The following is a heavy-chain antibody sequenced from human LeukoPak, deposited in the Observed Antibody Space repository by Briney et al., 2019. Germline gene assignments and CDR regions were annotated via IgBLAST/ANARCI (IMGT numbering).Heavy chain of an antibody. J-gene: IGHJ4*02. Sequence: GGSLRLSCAASGFTFSSYGMHWVRQAPGKGLEWVAVISYDGSNKYYADSAKGRFTISRDNSKNTLYLQMNSLRAEDTAVYYCAKDNLELPISWGQGTLVTVSS. CDR2: ISYDGSNK. CDR3: AKDNLELPIS. D-gene: IGHD1-7*01. V-gene: IGHV3-30*18. CDR1: GFTFSSYG.